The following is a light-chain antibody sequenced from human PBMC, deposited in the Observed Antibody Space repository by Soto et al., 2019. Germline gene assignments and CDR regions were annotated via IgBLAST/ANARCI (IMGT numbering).Light chain of an antibody. CDR1: QSVRTY. V-gene: IGKV3-11*01. Sequence: EVVLTQSPATLSLSPGERATLSCRASQSVRTYLAWYQQKPGQVPRLLIHDASSRATGIPARFSGSGSGTXFTLTISSLEPEDFAVYYCQQRTNWPSSTFGQGTRLEI. J-gene: IGKJ5*01. CDR2: DAS. CDR3: QQRTNWPSST.